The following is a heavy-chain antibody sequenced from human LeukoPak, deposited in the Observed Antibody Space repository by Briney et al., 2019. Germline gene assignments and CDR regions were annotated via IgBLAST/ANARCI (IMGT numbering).Heavy chain of an antibody. D-gene: IGHD3-16*01. V-gene: IGHV1-18*01. J-gene: IGHJ4*02. CDR2: ISANSGNT. CDR3: ARDVNYAFDY. CDR1: GYSFRRNG. Sequence: ASVKVSCKSSGYSFRRNGISWVRQAPEQGLEWMAWISANSGNTNYAQNFQDRVTLTTDTSTSTAYMELRSLRSDDTAVYYCARDVNYAFDYWGQGTLVTVSS.